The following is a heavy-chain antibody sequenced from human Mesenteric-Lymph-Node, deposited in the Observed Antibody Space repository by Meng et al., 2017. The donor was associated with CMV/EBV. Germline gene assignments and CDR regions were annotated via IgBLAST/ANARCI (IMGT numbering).Heavy chain of an antibody. CDR3: ARRQEDSSGYFLD. J-gene: IGHJ4*02. V-gene: IGHV1-69*10. D-gene: IGHD6-19*01. Sequence: VKVSCKASGGTFSKHVISWVRQGPGQGPEWMGRIIPVLDKPDYAQKFQGRVTITADKSTNTVYMELSSLRSEDTAMYYCARRQEDSSGYFLDWGQGTMVTVSS. CDR2: IIPVLDKP. CDR1: GGTFSKHV.